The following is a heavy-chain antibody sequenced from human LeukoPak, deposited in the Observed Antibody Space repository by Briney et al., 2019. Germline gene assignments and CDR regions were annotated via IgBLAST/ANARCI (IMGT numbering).Heavy chain of an antibody. CDR3: ASSITMVRGVINKFDY. CDR2: IYYSGST. D-gene: IGHD3-10*01. J-gene: IGHJ4*02. Sequence: SETLSLTCTVSGGSISSSSYYWGWIRQPPGKGLEWIGSIYYSGSTYYNPSLKSRVTISVDTSKNQFSLKLSSVTAADTVVYYCASSITMVRGVINKFDYWGQGTLVTVSS. CDR1: GGSISSSSYY. V-gene: IGHV4-39*01.